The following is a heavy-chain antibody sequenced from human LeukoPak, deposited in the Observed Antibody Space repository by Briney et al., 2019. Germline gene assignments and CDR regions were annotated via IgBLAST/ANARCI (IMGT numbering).Heavy chain of an antibody. J-gene: IGHJ4*02. CDR1: EFTFSSYW. CDR3: AREGYYDSSGYSIRFSY. V-gene: IGHV3-74*01. CDR2: INSDGRTT. Sequence: GGSLRLSCEASEFTFSSYWMHWVRQAPGKGLVWVSRINSDGRTTIYADSVKGRFTISRDNAKNTLYLQMNSLRAEDTAVYYCAREGYYDSSGYSIRFSYWSQGTLVTVSS. D-gene: IGHD3-22*01.